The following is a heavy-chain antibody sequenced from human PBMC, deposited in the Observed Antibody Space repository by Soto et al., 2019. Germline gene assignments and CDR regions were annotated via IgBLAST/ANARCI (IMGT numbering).Heavy chain of an antibody. CDR3: ARCPYYDFWSGYPSGYYYYGMDV. J-gene: IGHJ6*02. CDR2: MNPNSGNT. Sequence: ASVKVSCKASGYTFTSYDINWVRQATGQGLEWMGWMNPNSGNTGYAQKFQGRVTMTRNTSISTAYMELGSLRSEDTAVYYCARCPYYDFWSGYPSGYYYYGMDVWGQGTTVTVSS. V-gene: IGHV1-8*01. D-gene: IGHD3-3*01. CDR1: GYTFTSYD.